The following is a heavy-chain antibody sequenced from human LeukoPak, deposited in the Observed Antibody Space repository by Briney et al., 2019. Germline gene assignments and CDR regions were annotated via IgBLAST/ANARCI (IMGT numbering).Heavy chain of an antibody. CDR3: ARLGSTRGVIYDY. D-gene: IGHD3-10*01. CDR2: ISAYNGNT. V-gene: IGHV1-18*01. J-gene: IGHJ4*02. Sequence: ASVKVSRKASGYTFTSYGISWVRQAPGQGLEWMGWISAYNGNTNYAQKLQGRVTMTTDTSTSTAYVELRSLRSDDTAVYYCARLGSTRGVIYDYWGQGTLVTVSS. CDR1: GYTFTSYG.